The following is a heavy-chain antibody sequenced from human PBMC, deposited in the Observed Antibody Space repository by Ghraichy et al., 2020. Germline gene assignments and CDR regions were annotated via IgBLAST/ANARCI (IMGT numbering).Heavy chain of an antibody. V-gene: IGHV4-59*01. CDR1: GGSISSYY. J-gene: IGHJ6*02. D-gene: IGHD4-17*01. CDR2: IYYSGST. CDR3: ARVPTVTTFHYYYGMDV. Sequence: SETLSLTCTVSGGSISSYYWSWIRQPPGKGLEWIGYIYYSGSTNYNPSLKSRVTISVDTSKNQFSLKLSSVTAADTAVYYCARVPTVTTFHYYYGMDVWGQGTTVTVSS.